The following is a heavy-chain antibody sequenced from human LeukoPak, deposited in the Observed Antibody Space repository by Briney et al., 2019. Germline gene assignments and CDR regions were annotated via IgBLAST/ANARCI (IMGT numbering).Heavy chain of an antibody. CDR2: VRSKADGGTT. J-gene: IGHJ5*02. D-gene: IGHD3-10*01. CDR1: GFTFSSAW. V-gene: IGHV3-15*01. CDR3: TTITMVRGVMTATRWFDP. Sequence: GGSLRLSCAASGFTFSSAWMTWVRQAPGKGLEWVGRVRSKADGGTTDYAAPAKGRFTISRDDSKNTLYLQMNSLKTEDTAVYYCTTITMVRGVMTATRWFDPWGQGTLVTVSS.